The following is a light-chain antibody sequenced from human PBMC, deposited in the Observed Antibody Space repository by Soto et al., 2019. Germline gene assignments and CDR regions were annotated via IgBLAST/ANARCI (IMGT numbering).Light chain of an antibody. Sequence: VMTQSPATLSVSPGARVTLSCRASQSVRSNLAWYQQKPGQSPRLLIYGASTRATGIPARFSGSGSGTEFTLTISSLQSEDFAVYYCQHRWTFGQGTKVDIK. CDR3: QHRWT. CDR2: GAS. V-gene: IGKV3-15*01. CDR1: QSVRSN. J-gene: IGKJ1*01.